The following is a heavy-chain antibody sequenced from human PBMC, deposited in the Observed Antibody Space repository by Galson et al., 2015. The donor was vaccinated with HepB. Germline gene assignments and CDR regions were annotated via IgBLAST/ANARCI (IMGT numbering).Heavy chain of an antibody. Sequence: SVKVSCKASGGTFSSYAISWVRQAPGQGLEWMGGIIPIFGTANYAQKFQGRVTITADKSTSTAYMEPSSLRSEDTAVYYCARLRLGELSPRLRAFDIWGQGTMVTVSS. D-gene: IGHD3-16*02. CDR1: GGTFSSYA. V-gene: IGHV1-69*06. CDR2: IIPIFGTA. CDR3: ARLRLGELSPRLRAFDI. J-gene: IGHJ3*02.